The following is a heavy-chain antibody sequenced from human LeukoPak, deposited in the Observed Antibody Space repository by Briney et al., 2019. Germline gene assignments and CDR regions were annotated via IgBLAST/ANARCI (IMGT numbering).Heavy chain of an antibody. Sequence: SETLSLTCTVSGGSISSYYWSWIRQPPGKGLEWIGYIHNSGRPDYNPSLKSRVTISVDTSKNQFSLNLISVTAADTAVYYCARVSRLSDWAFEGWGQGTLVTVSS. D-gene: IGHD3-16*01. CDR1: GGSISSYY. J-gene: IGHJ4*02. CDR3: ARVSRLSDWAFEG. V-gene: IGHV4-59*01. CDR2: IHNSGRP.